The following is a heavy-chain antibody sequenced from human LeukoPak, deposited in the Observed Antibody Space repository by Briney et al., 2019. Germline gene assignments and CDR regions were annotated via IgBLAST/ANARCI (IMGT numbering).Heavy chain of an antibody. V-gene: IGHV3-74*01. CDR3: ARVAGGTTFDY. CDR2: INTDGSTT. D-gene: IGHD6-13*01. J-gene: IGHJ4*02. Sequence: GGSLRLSCAASGFIFSSYWMHWVRQAPGKGLVWVSRINTDGSTTTYADSVKGRFTISRDTAKNTLYLQMNSLRAEDTAVYYCARVAGGTTFDYWGQGALVTVSS. CDR1: GFIFSSYW.